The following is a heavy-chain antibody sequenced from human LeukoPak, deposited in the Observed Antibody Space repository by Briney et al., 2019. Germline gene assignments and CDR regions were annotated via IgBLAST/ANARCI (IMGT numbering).Heavy chain of an antibody. J-gene: IGHJ3*01. CDR1: GYSSSRYW. D-gene: IGHD6-19*01. CDR2: IYPGDSDT. Sequence: ESLKISCQGSGYSSSRYWIGWVRQMPGKGLEWMGIIYPGDSDTRYSPSFQGHVTISADKSISTAYLQWSSLKASGTAMYFCARQAYSSGHDAFDFWGQGTMVTVSS. CDR3: ARQAYSSGHDAFDF. V-gene: IGHV5-51*01.